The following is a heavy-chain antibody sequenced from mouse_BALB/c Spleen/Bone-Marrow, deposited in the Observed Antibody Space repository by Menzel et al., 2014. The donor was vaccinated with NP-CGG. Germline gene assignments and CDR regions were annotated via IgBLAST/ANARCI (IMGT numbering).Heavy chain of an antibody. J-gene: IGHJ1*01. Sequence: QVQLQQSGPELVMPGTSVKISCKASGYTFTNYYLHWVKQRPGQGLEWIGWIYPGNVDTKYNEKFKGKATLTADESSSTAYVQLSSLTSEDSAVYFCAREVGRGGYFDVWGAGTTVTVSS. CDR1: GYTFTNYY. CDR3: AREVGRGGYFDV. V-gene: IGHV1S56*01. D-gene: IGHD1-1*02. CDR2: IYPGNVDT.